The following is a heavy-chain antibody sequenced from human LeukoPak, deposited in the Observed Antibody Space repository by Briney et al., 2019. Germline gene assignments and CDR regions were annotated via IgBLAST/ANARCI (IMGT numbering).Heavy chain of an antibody. CDR3: ACHSGWSGPSE. CDR1: GGSISSSSYY. D-gene: IGHD6-19*01. Sequence: SETLSLTCTVSGGSISSSSYYWGWLRQPPGKGPEWIGEIFHSGNTNYNPSLKSRVTISIEKSKNHFSLELSFVTAADTAVYYCACHSGWSGPSEWGQGTLVVVSS. V-gene: IGHV4-39*07. CDR2: IFHSGNT. J-gene: IGHJ4*02.